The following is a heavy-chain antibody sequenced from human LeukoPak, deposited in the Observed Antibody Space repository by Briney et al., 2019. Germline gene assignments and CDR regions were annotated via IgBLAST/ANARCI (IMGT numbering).Heavy chain of an antibody. CDR2: IKQDGSEK. D-gene: IGHD3-22*01. Sequence: GGSLRLSCAASGFTFSSYWMSWVRQAPGKGLEWVANIKQDGSEKYYVDSVKGRFTISRDNSKNTLYLQMNSLRAEDTAVYSCSKMRDYYDSAGNDYGDSPYFFDYWGQGTLVTVSS. V-gene: IGHV3-7*03. J-gene: IGHJ4*02. CDR1: GFTFSSYW. CDR3: SKMRDYYDSAGNDYGDSPYFFDY.